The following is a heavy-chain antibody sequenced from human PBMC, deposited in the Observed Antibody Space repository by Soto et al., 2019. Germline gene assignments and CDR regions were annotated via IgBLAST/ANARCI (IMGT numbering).Heavy chain of an antibody. D-gene: IGHD3-10*01. J-gene: IGHJ4*02. V-gene: IGHV3-30*03. Sequence: GGSLRLSCAASGFTFSSYGMHWVRQAPGKGLEWVAVISYDGSNKYYADSVKGRFTISRDNSKKTLYLQMNSLRAEDTAVYYCWYYYGSGSYHTTYYFDYWGQGTLVTVSS. CDR1: GFTFSSYG. CDR3: WYYYGSGSYHTTYYFDY. CDR2: ISYDGSNK.